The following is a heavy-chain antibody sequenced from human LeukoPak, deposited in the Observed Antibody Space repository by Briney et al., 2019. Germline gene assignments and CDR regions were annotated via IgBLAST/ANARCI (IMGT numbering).Heavy chain of an antibody. J-gene: IGHJ4*02. Sequence: PGGSLRLSCAASGFTFSSYAVSWVRQAPGKGLEWVPAISGSGGDTYDADSVKGRFTISRDNSRDTLYLQMNSLRAEDTAVYYCAKDTSIGRYCTNGICSPFDYWGQGTLVTVSS. CDR2: ISGSGGDT. CDR1: GFTFSSYA. V-gene: IGHV3-23*01. D-gene: IGHD2-8*01. CDR3: AKDTSIGRYCTNGICSPFDY.